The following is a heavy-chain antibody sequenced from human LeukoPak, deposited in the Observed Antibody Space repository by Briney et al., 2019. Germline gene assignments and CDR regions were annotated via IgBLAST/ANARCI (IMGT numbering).Heavy chain of an antibody. D-gene: IGHD5-24*01. CDR3: ARPNPMAELIVFHSFDY. J-gene: IGHJ4*02. CDR1: GFTFSNAW. Sequence: GGSLRLSCAASGFTFSNAWMSWVRQAPGKGLEWVAGISISGLKTYYGDSVKGRFTISRDNSRSTIYLQLNSLRAEDTAVYYCARPNPMAELIVFHSFDYWGQGALITVSS. CDR2: ISISGLKT. V-gene: IGHV3-23*05.